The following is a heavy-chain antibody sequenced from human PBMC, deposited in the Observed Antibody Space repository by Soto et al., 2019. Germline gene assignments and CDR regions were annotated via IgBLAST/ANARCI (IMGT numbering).Heavy chain of an antibody. D-gene: IGHD3-22*01. CDR3: AKDQNPDSSGYYYLGYFDY. CDR2: ISGSGGST. V-gene: IGHV3-23*01. Sequence: GGSLRLSCAASGFTFSSYAMSWVRQAPGKGLEWVSAISGSGGSTYYADSVKGRFTISRDNSKNTLYLQMNSLRAEDTAVYYCAKDQNPDSSGYYYLGYFDYWGQGTLVTVSS. CDR1: GFTFSSYA. J-gene: IGHJ4*02.